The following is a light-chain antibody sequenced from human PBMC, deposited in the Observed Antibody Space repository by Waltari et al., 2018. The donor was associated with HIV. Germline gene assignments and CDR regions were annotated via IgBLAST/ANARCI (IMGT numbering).Light chain of an antibody. CDR1: SGHSSYA. V-gene: IGLV4-69*01. CDR2: LNSDGSH. J-gene: IGLJ2*01. CDR3: QTWGTGIRV. Sequence: QLVLTQSPSASASLGAAVKLTCTLSSGHSSYAIAWHQQQPEKGPRSLMKLNSDGSHSKGDGFPDRFSGSSSGAERYLTISSLQSEDEADYYCQTWGTGIRVFGGGTKLTVL.